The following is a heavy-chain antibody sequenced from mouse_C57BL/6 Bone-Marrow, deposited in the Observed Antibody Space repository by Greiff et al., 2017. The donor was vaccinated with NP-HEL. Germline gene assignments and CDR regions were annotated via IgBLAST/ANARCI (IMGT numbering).Heavy chain of an antibody. J-gene: IGHJ2*01. D-gene: IGHD1-1*01. Sequence: QVQLQQPGAELVKPGASVKMSCKASGYTFTSSWITWVKQRPGPGLEWIGAIYPGSGSTNYNEQFKSKATLTVDTSSSTAYMQLSSLTSEDSAVYYCAAHYYGMGFDYWGKGTTLTVAS. CDR3: AAHYYGMGFDY. CDR1: GYTFTSSW. V-gene: IGHV1-55*01. CDR2: IYPGSGST.